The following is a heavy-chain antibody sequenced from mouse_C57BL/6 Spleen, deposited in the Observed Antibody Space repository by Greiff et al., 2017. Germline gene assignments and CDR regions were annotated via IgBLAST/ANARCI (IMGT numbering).Heavy chain of an antibody. J-gene: IGHJ1*03. Sequence: VQLQQPGAELVKPGASVKLSCKASGYTFTSYWMHWVKQRPGQGLEWIGMIHPNSGSTNYNEKFKSKATLTVDKSSSTAYMQLSSLTSEDSAVYYCARSPYYGSSYWYFDVWATGTTVTVSS. CDR3: ARSPYYGSSYWYFDV. CDR2: IHPNSGST. CDR1: GYTFTSYW. D-gene: IGHD1-1*01. V-gene: IGHV1-64*01.